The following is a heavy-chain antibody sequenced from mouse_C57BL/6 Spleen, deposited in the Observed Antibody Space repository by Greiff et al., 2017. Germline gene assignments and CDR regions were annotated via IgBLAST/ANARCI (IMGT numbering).Heavy chain of an antibody. J-gene: IGHJ4*01. CDR3: ARGDSYAMDY. Sequence: EVQLQQSGPELVKPGASVKISCKASGYSFTGYFMNWVMQSHGQSLEWIGRINPYNGDTFYNQKFKGKATLTVDKSSSTAHLELRSLTSEDSAVYCGARGDSYAMDYWGQGTSVTVSS. CDR1: GYSFTGYF. D-gene: IGHD3-3*01. V-gene: IGHV1-20*01. CDR2: INPYNGDT.